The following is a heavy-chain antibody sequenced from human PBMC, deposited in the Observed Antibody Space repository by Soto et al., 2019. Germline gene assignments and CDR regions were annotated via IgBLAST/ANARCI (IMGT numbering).Heavy chain of an antibody. CDR1: GFPFSDYY. J-gene: IGHJ4*02. D-gene: IGHD2-21*01. CDR2: ISPKSTYR. Sequence: GGSLRLSCATSGFPFSDYYMSWIRQAPGKGLEWLSHISPKSTYRNYADSVKGRFTISRDNTKSSLFLQMNSLGVEDTAVYYCERGGGGGLFEHWGQGVLVTVSS. V-gene: IGHV3-11*06. CDR3: ERGGGGGLFEH.